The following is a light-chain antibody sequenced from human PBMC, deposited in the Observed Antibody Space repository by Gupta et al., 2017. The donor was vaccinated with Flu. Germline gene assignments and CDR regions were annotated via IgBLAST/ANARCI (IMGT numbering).Light chain of an antibody. J-gene: IGKJ4*01. CDR3: QQYDNTPHT. CDR1: QNSNSY. V-gene: IGKV3-15*01. CDR2: GAS. Sequence: VMTHFPATLSVHPGDPATLSCRARQNSNSYLAWHQQKPGQAPRLLINGASTRATGVPVRFSGSGSGTDFTLTISSLQSEDFAVYYCQQYDNTPHTFGRGTKVEIK.